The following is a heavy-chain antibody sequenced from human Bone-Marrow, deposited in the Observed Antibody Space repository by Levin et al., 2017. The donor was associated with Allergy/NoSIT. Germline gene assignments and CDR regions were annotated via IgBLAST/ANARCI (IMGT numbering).Heavy chain of an antibody. CDR2: ISDSGEST. D-gene: IGHD3-9*01. V-gene: IGHV3-23*01. CDR1: GFTFSRYA. J-gene: IGHJ4*02. Sequence: GESLKISCAASGFTFSRYAMSWVRQAPGKGLEWVSAISDSGESTYYADSVKGRFTISRDNSKSTLYLQMNSLRAEDTALYYCAKENAATGFEDYWGQGTLVTVSS. CDR3: AKENAATGFEDY.